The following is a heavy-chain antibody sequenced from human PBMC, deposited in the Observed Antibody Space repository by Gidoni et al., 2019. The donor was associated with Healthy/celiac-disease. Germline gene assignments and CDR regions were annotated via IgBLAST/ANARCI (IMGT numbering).Heavy chain of an antibody. CDR2: IFSHDEK. CDR1: GFSLSNARMG. CDR3: ARIRRSGWYDYYYYYGMDV. D-gene: IGHD6-19*01. J-gene: IGHJ6*02. Sequence: QVPLKESGPVLVIPTETLTLTCTVPGFSLSNARMGVSWIRQPPGKALEWLAHIFSHDEKSYSTTLKSRLTISKDTSKSQVVLTMTNMDPVDTATDYCARIRRSGWYDYYYYYGMDVWGQGTTVTVSS. V-gene: IGHV2-26*01.